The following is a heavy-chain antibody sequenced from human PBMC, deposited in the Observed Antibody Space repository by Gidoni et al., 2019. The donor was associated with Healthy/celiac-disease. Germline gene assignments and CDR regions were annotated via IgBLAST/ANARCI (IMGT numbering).Heavy chain of an antibody. D-gene: IGHD4-4*01. CDR3: ARRGCESTVTTGYYYYGMDV. CDR2: IYPGDSDT. CDR1: GYSFTSYW. V-gene: IGHV5-51*03. Sequence: EVQLVQSGAEVKKPGESLKISCKGSGYSFTSYWIGWVRQMPGNGLEWMGIIYPGDSDTRYSPSFQGQVTISADKSISTAYLQWSSLKASDTAMYYCARRGCESTVTTGYYYYGMDVWGQGTTVTVSS. J-gene: IGHJ6*02.